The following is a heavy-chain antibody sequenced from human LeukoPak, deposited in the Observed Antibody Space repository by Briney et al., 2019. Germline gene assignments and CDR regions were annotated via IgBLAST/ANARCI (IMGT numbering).Heavy chain of an antibody. J-gene: IGHJ4*02. CDR2: IYNSGST. D-gene: IGHD2-21*02. V-gene: IGHV4-59*08. CDR3: GRHRRGDSLVFDC. Sequence: SETLSLTCTVPGGSISSYYWSWIRPPPGKGLEWIGYIYNSGSTNYNPSLKSRVTISLDTSKNQFSLKRSSVTGEDTAGYYCGRHRRGDSLVFDCWVQGTLVSDCS. CDR1: GGSISSYY.